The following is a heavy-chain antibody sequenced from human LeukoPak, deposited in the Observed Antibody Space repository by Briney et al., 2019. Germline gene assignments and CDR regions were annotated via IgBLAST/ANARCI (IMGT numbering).Heavy chain of an antibody. CDR2: ISSRGSTI. J-gene: IGHJ4*02. Sequence: GGSLRLSCEGSGFTFSDYYMSWIRQAPGRGREWVSYISSRGSTIYYADSVKGRFTISRDNAKNSLYLQMNSLRAEDTAVYYCARYSGWSLDYWGQGTLVTVSS. CDR3: ARYSGWSLDY. V-gene: IGHV3-11*01. D-gene: IGHD6-19*01. CDR1: GFTFSDYY.